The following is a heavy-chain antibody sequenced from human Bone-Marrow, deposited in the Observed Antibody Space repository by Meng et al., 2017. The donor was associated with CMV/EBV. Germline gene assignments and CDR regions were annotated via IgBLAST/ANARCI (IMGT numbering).Heavy chain of an antibody. J-gene: IGHJ4*02. CDR1: GFTFSSYA. Sequence: GESLKISCAASGFTFSSYAMHWVRQAPGKGLEWVAVISYDGSNKYYADSVKGRFTISRDNSKNTLYLQMNSLRAEDTAVYYCAKDLFNSRGVDYWGQGTLVTVSS. CDR3: AKDLFNSRGVDY. CDR2: ISYDGSNK. D-gene: IGHD6-19*01. V-gene: IGHV3-30*04.